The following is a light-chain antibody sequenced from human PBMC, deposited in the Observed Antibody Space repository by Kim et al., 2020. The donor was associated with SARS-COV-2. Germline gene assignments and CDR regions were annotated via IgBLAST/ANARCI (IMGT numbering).Light chain of an antibody. Sequence: QTAVTQEPSFPVSPGGTVTLTCGLNSGSVSTNHYPSWYQQTPGQTPRPLIYNTNTRSSGVPDRFSGSILGNKAALTITGAQADDESDYYCVLYMSGLWVFGGGTTLTVL. CDR2: NTN. CDR3: VLYMSGLWV. V-gene: IGLV8-61*01. J-gene: IGLJ3*02. CDR1: SGSVSTNHY.